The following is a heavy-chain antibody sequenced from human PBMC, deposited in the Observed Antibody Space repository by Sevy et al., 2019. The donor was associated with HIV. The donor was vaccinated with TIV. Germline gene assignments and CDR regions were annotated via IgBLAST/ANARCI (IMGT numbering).Heavy chain of an antibody. V-gene: IGHV3-33*08. CDR2: MWFDGSNK. Sequence: GGSLRLSCEASGFPFTNHGVHWVRQAPGKGLAWVALMWFDGSNKYYADSVKGRFTISRDNAKNSLYLQMNSLRAEDTAVYYCARDPYYYDGSGSTLNAFDIWGQGTMVTVSS. D-gene: IGHD3-22*01. CDR3: ARDPYYYDGSGSTLNAFDI. CDR1: GFPFTNHG. J-gene: IGHJ3*02.